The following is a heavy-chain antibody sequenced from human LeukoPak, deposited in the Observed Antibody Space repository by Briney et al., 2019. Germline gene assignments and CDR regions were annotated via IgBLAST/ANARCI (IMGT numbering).Heavy chain of an antibody. D-gene: IGHD1-7*01. CDR1: GFTFSSYS. CDR2: ISSSSSTI. CDR3: ARVFAGTTVGFRYYYMDV. J-gene: IGHJ6*03. Sequence: GGSLRLSCAASGFTFSSYSMNWVRQAPGKGLEWVSYISSSSSTIYYADSVKGRFTISRDNAKNSLYLQMNSLRAEDTAVYYCARVFAGTTVGFRYYYMDVWGKGTTVTVSS. V-gene: IGHV3-48*04.